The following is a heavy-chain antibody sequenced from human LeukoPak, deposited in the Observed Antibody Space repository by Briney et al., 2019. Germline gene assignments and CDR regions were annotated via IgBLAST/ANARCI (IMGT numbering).Heavy chain of an antibody. CDR2: INPSGGRT. CDR1: GYTFTSYF. V-gene: IGHV1-46*01. CDR3: ARDTLGLLWFGESPRPFDY. J-gene: IGHJ4*02. Sequence: ASVKVSCKASGYTFTSYFMHWVRQAPGQGLEWMGIINPSGGRTSYAQKFQGRVTMTGGTSTSTAYMELRSLRSDDTAVYYCARDTLGLLWFGESPRPFDYWGQGTLVTVSS. D-gene: IGHD3-10*01.